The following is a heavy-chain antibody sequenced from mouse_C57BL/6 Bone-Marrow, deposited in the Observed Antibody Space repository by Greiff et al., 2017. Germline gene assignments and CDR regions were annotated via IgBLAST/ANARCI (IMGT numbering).Heavy chain of an antibody. J-gene: IGHJ3*01. CDR2: IYPRSGNT. CDR3: ARGDYYYGSGAY. CDR1: GYTFTSYG. Sequence: VQLQPSGAELARPGASVKLSCKASGYTFTSYGISWVKQRTGQGLEWIGEIYPRSGNTYYNEKFKGKATLTADKSSSTAYMELRSLTSEDSAVYFCARGDYYYGSGAYWGQGTLVTVSA. V-gene: IGHV1-81*01. D-gene: IGHD1-1*01.